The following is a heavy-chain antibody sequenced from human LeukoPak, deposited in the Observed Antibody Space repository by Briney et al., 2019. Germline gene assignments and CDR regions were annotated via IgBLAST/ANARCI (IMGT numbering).Heavy chain of an antibody. CDR1: GGSITGGSYY. J-gene: IGHJ5*02. D-gene: IGHD1-14*01. V-gene: IGHV4-39*01. Sequence: SETLSLTCTVSGGSITGGSYYWAWIRQSPGKGLEWIGSIYYSGSTHYSSSLKSRVTISVVTSKNLFSLKLNSLTATDTAVYYCARLPTGHPNWFDTWGQGILVTVSS. CDR2: IYYSGST. CDR3: ARLPTGHPNWFDT.